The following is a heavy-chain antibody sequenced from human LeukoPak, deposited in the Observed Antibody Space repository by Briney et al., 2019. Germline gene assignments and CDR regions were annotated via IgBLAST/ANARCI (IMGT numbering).Heavy chain of an antibody. CDR2: ISGSGGST. CDR3: ARVFHPEDSGSYGY. Sequence: PGGSLRLSCAASGFTFSSYAMSWVRQAPGKGLEWVSAISGSGGSTYYADSVKGRFTISRDNAKNSLYLQMNSLRAEDTAVYYCARVFHPEDSGSYGYWGQGTLVTVSS. J-gene: IGHJ4*02. CDR1: GFTFSSYA. V-gene: IGHV3-23*01. D-gene: IGHD1-26*01.